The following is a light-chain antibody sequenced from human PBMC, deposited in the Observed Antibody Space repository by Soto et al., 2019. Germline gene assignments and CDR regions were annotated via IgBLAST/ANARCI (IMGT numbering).Light chain of an antibody. CDR1: QSISSNY. Sequence: ENVLTQSPGTLSLSPGERATLSCRASQSISSNYLAWYQQKPGQAPRLLVYGAFSRATGIPARFSGSGSGTDFTLTISSLEPEDFAVYYCQQRSNWPVGPGTKVDIK. J-gene: IGKJ3*01. V-gene: IGKV3D-20*02. CDR3: QQRSNWP. CDR2: GAF.